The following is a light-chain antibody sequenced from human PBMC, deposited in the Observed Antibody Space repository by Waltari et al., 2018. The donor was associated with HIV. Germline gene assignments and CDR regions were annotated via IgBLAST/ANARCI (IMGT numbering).Light chain of an antibody. CDR3: QQYNNWPLT. CDR1: QSVSSN. CDR2: GAS. V-gene: IGKV3-15*01. J-gene: IGKJ4*01. Sequence: EIVMTQSPATLSVSPGERATLSCRASQSVSSNLAWYQQKPGQAPRRLIYGASTRATGIAARFSGSGSGTEFTLTISSLQSEDFAVYCCQQYNNWPLTFGGGTKVEIK.